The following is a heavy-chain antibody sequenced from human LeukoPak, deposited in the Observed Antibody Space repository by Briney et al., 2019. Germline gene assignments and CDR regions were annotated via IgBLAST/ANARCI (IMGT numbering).Heavy chain of an antibody. CDR2: IYYSGST. D-gene: IGHD1-26*01. J-gene: IGHJ6*02. CDR1: GGSISSYY. V-gene: IGHV4-59*08. Sequence: SETLSLTCTVSGGSISSYYWSWIRQPPGKGLEWIGYIYYSGSTNYNPSLKSRVTISVDTSKNQSSLKLSSVTAADTAVYYCARHGGSYSYYYYGMDVWGQGTTVTVSS. CDR3: ARHGGSYSYYYYGMDV.